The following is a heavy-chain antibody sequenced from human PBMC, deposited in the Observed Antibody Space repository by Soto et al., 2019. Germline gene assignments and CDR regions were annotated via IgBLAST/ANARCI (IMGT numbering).Heavy chain of an antibody. CDR1: GFTLSDAR. D-gene: IGHD3-10*01. V-gene: IGHV3-15*04. CDR3: IKMGRGYFNL. CDR2: IASKPDGGST. J-gene: IGHJ4*02. Sequence: EVQLVESGGGLVKPGGSLRLSCVASGFTLSDARMTWVRQAPGKGLEWVGRIASKPDGGSTDFAASVRARFTISRDDSGDTLFLQMNSLKTDDTAVYYCIKMGRGYFNLWGQGTLVTVSS.